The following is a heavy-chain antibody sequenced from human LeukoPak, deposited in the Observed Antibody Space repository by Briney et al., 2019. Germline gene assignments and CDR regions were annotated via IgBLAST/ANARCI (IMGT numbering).Heavy chain of an antibody. Sequence: ASVKVSCKASGYTFTSYDINWVRQATGQGLEWMGWMNPNSSNTGYAQKFQGRVTMTRNTSISTAYMELSSLRSEDTAVYYCARGADYYDSSGSQFDYWGQGTLVTVSS. D-gene: IGHD3-22*01. CDR3: ARGADYYDSSGSQFDY. CDR1: GYTFTSYD. V-gene: IGHV1-8*01. CDR2: MNPNSSNT. J-gene: IGHJ4*02.